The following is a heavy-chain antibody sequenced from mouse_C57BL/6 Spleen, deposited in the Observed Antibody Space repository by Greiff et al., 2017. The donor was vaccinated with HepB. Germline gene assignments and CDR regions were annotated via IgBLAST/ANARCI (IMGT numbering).Heavy chain of an antibody. CDR2: ISDGGSYT. V-gene: IGHV5-4*01. CDR1: GFTFSSYA. CDR3: ARGGLYYSNNLPLAY. Sequence: EVHLVESGGGLVKPGGSLKLSCAASGFTFSSYAMSWVRQTPEKRLTWVATISDGGSYTYYPDNVKGRFTISRDNAKNNQYLQMSHLKSEDTAMYYCARGGLYYSNNLPLAYWGQGTLVTVSA. D-gene: IGHD2-5*01. J-gene: IGHJ3*01.